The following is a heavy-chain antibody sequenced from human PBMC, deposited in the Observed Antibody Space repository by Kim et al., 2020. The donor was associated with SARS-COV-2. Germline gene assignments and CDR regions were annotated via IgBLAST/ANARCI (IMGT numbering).Heavy chain of an antibody. CDR2: INAGNGIT. J-gene: IGHJ5*02. V-gene: IGHV1-3*01. CDR1: GYTFTSYA. Sequence: ASVKVSCKASGYTFTSYAMHWVRQAPGQRLEWMGWINAGNGITKYSQKFQGRVTITRDTSASTAYMELSSLRSEDTAVYYCARSYCSGGSCHWDLWFDPWGQGTLVTVSS. CDR3: ARSYCSGGSCHWDLWFDP. D-gene: IGHD2-15*01.